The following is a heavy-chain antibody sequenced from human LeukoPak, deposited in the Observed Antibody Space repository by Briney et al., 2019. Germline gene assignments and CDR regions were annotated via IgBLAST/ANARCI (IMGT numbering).Heavy chain of an antibody. Sequence: SETLTLPCTVSGGPMSSSSYYGGWIRQPPGKGLEWIGDIYYSGSAYYSPSLKSRVDISVDTSEPQFSLKLSSVTAADTAVYCCVRRSGYKIAYDYWGQGTLVTVSS. D-gene: IGHD3-22*01. CDR2: IYYSGSA. CDR1: GGPMSSSSYY. CDR3: VRRSGYKIAYDY. J-gene: IGHJ4*02. V-gene: IGHV4-39*01.